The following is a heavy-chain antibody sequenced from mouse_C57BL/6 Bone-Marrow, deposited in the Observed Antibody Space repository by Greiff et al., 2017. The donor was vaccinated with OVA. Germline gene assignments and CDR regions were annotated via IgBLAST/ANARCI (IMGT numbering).Heavy chain of an antibody. CDR3: ERYNYYGSSYVAMDY. J-gene: IGHJ4*01. CDR2: IYPGSGST. D-gene: IGHD1-1*01. V-gene: IGHV1-55*01. CDR1: GYTFTSYW. Sequence: VQLQQPGAELVKPGASVKMSCKASGYTFTSYWITWVKQRPGQGLEWIGDIYPGSGSTNYNEKFKSKATLTVDTSSSTAYMQLSSLTSEDSAVDYCERYNYYGSSYVAMDYWGQGTSVTVSS.